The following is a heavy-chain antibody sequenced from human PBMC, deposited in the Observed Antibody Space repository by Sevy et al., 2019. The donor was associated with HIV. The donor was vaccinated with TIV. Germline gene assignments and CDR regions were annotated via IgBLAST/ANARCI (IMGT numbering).Heavy chain of an antibody. CDR1: GFTFSVHS. J-gene: IGHJ4*02. V-gene: IGHV3-48*01. CDR2: ISSSTSTI. Sequence: GGSLRLSCAASGFTFSVHSMNWVRQAPGKGLEWISYISSSTSTIYYADSVKGRFTISRDNAKNSLYLQMNSLRAEDTAVYYCARGPSVASFDYWGQGTLVTVSS. CDR3: ARGPSVASFDY. D-gene: IGHD6-19*01.